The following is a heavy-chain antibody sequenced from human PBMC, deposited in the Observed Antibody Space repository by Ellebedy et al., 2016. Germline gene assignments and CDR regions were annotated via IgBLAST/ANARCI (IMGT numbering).Heavy chain of an antibody. V-gene: IGHV3-9*01. CDR1: GFTFDDYA. CDR2: ISWNSGSI. D-gene: IGHD4/OR15-4a*01. J-gene: IGHJ6*03. CDR3: ARLSAYYYMDV. Sequence: GGSLRLSXAASGFTFDDYAMHWVRQAPGKGLEWVSGISWNSGSIGYADSVKGRFTISRDNSKNTLYLQMNSLRAEDTAVYYCARLSAYYYMDVWGKGTTVTVSS.